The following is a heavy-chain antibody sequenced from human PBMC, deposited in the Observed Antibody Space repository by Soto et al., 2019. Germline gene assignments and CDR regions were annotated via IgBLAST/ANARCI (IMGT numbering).Heavy chain of an antibody. CDR1: DDSLTSYY. CDR3: AVLGYSAYGSGK. CDR2: IYYTGIT. J-gene: IGHJ4*02. D-gene: IGHD5-12*01. V-gene: IGHV4-59*08. Sequence: QMQLQESGPGLVKPSETLSVTCTVSDDSLTSYYWSWIRQPPGKGLEWIGHIYYTGITNYNPSLKSRATMSLATSKNQLSMIMSAAAAYATALYYGAVLGYSAYGSGKWGQGTLVTVSS.